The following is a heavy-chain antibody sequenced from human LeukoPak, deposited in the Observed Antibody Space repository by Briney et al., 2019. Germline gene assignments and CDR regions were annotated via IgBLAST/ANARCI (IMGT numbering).Heavy chain of an antibody. CDR2: IYYSGST. Sequence: SETLSLTCTVSGGSISSYYWSWIRQPPGKGLEWIGYIYYSGSTNYNPTLKSRVIISVDTSKNQFSLKLSSVTAADTAVYYCTGSPTIYYYYGMDVWGQGTTVTVSS. V-gene: IGHV4-59*01. CDR1: GGSISSYY. D-gene: IGHD1-14*01. J-gene: IGHJ6*02. CDR3: TGSPTIYYYYGMDV.